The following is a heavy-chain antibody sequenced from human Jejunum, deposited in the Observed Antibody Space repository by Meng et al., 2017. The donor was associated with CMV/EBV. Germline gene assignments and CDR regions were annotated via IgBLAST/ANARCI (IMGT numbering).Heavy chain of an antibody. J-gene: IGHJ5*02. V-gene: IGHV4-30-4*01. CDR3: ARGREYYSDTTGYYSNWFDP. D-gene: IGHD3-22*01. CDR2: ISSSGNT. CDR1: DYY. Sequence: DYYWSWIRQSPGKDLEWFGYISSSGNTYYNPSLESRSRVTISRDTSKNQFSLKLNSVTAADTAVYYCARGREYYSDTTGYYSNWFDPWGQGTLVTVSS.